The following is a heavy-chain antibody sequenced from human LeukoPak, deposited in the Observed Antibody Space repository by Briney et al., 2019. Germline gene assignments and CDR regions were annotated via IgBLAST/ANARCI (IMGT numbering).Heavy chain of an antibody. CDR2: ISSSSSYV. J-gene: IGHJ4*02. D-gene: IGHD3-22*01. CDR3: ARSYYDSSGDIDY. V-gene: IGHV3-21*01. Sequence: GGSLRLSCAASGFSFSNSWMTWVRQAPGKGLEWVSSISSSSSYVYYADSVKGRFTISRDNTKNSLYLQMNSLRAEDTAVYYCARSYYDSSGDIDYWGQGTLVTVSS. CDR1: GFSFSNSW.